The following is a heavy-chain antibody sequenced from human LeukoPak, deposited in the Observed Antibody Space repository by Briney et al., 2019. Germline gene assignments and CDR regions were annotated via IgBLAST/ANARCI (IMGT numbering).Heavy chain of an antibody. Sequence: GGSLRLSCAASGFSINNYWMNWVRQAPGKGLEWVASIKKEGSERYYVDSVKGRFTISRDYTKNSLYLQMNTLRAEDTAVYYCARDLAGPPQEAFDIWGQGTMVTVSS. J-gene: IGHJ3*02. CDR1: GFSINNYW. V-gene: IGHV3-7*01. CDR2: IKKEGSER. CDR3: ARDLAGPPQEAFDI.